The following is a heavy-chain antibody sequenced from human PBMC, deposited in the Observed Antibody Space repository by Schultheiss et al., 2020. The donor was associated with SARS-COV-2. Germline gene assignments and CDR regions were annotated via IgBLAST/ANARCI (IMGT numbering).Heavy chain of an antibody. CDR2: IKQDGSEK. CDR3: ARDNLDYGGNRHFDY. Sequence: GGSLRLSCAASGFTFSNAWMSWVRQAPGKGLEWVANIKQDGSEKYYVDSVKGRFTISRDNAKNTLYLQMNSLRAEDTAVYYCARDNLDYGGNRHFDYWGQGTLVTVSS. D-gene: IGHD4-23*01. J-gene: IGHJ4*02. CDR1: GFTFSNAW. V-gene: IGHV3-7*01.